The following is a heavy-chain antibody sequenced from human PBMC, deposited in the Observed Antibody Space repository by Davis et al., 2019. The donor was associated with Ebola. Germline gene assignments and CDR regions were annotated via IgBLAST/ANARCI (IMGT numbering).Heavy chain of an antibody. Sequence: ASVKVSCKASGYTFTSYDINWVRQATGQGLEWMGWMNPNSGNTGYAQKFQGRVTITADESTSTAYMELSSLRSEDTAVYYCAADILTPGGFDYWGQGTLVTVSS. D-gene: IGHD3-9*01. CDR1: GYTFTSYD. CDR2: MNPNSGNT. J-gene: IGHJ4*02. CDR3: AADILTPGGFDY. V-gene: IGHV1-8*01.